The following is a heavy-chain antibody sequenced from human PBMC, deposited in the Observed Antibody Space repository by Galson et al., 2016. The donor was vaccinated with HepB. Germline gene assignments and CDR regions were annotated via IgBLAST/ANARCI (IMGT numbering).Heavy chain of an antibody. Sequence: CAISGDSVSNNHVAWNWIRQSPSRGLEWLGRTYRGSNQYAASMRGRIATNSDTSTNQFSLQLSSVTPEDTGLYSCARGAYSSFDIWGQGTMVTVSS. J-gene: IGHJ3*02. CDR2: TYRGSN. D-gene: IGHD2-15*01. V-gene: IGHV6-1*01. CDR1: GDSVSNNHVA. CDR3: ARGAYSSFDI.